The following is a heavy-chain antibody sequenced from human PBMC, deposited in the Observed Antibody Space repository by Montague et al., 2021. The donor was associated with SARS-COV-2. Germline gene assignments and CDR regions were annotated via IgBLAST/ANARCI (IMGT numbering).Heavy chain of an antibody. CDR2: INHSGST. D-gene: IGHD3-22*01. CDR1: GGSASDYY. CDR3: ARGPRITMIVVVITDIWFDP. Sequence: SETLSLTCAVYGGSASDYYWSWIRQPPGKGLEWIGEINHSGSTNYNPSLKSRVTTSVDTSKNQFSLKLTSVTAADTAVYYCARGPRITMIVVVITDIWFDPWGLGTLVTVSS. V-gene: IGHV4-34*01. J-gene: IGHJ5*02.